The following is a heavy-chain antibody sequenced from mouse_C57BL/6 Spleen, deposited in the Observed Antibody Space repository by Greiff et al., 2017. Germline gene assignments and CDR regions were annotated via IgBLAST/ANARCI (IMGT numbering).Heavy chain of an antibody. V-gene: IGHV1-80*01. CDR3: ARSYDGWYFDV. CDR2: IYPGDGDT. Sequence: VKLVESGAELVKPGASVKISCKASGYAFSSYWMNWVKQRPGKGLEWIGQIYPGDGDTNYNGKFKGKATLTADKSSSTAYMQLSSLTSEDSAVYFCARSYDGWYFDVWGTGTTVTVSS. D-gene: IGHD2-12*01. CDR1: GYAFSSYW. J-gene: IGHJ1*03.